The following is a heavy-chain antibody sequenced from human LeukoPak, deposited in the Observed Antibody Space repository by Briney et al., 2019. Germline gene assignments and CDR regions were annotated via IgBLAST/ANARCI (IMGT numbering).Heavy chain of an antibody. J-gene: IGHJ4*02. CDR1: GYTFTSCA. V-gene: IGHV1-2*02. D-gene: IGHD5-24*01. Sequence: ASVKVSCKAPGYTFTSCAMHWVRQAPGQGLEWMGWITPSGGTNYPQKFQGRVAITRDTSITTAYMDLSRLTSDDTAVYYCARDRYGDGFAHFDYWGQGALVTVSS. CDR3: ARDRYGDGFAHFDY. CDR2: ITPSGGT.